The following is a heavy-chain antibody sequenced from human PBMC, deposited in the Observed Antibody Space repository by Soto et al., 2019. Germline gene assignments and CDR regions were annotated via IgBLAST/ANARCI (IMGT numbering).Heavy chain of an antibody. J-gene: IGHJ4*02. CDR3: ARDQWPYCSSTSCHNFDY. CDR1: GYTFTNYG. CDR2: ISAYNGNT. D-gene: IGHD2-2*02. Sequence: QVQLVQSGAEVKKPGASVKVSCKASGYTFTNYGISWVRQAPGQGLEWMGWISAYNGNTNYAQKLQGRVTMTTDTSTSTAYMELSSLRSDDTAVYYCARDQWPYCSSTSCHNFDYWGQGTLVTVSS. V-gene: IGHV1-18*01.